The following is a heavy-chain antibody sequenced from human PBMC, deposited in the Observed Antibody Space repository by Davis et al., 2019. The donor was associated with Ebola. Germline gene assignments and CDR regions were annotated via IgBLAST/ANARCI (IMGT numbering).Heavy chain of an antibody. D-gene: IGHD3-3*01. Sequence: PGGSLRLSCAASGFTFSSYAMHWVRQAPGKGLEYVSAISSNGGSTYYANSVKGRFTISRDNSKNTLYLQMGSLRAEDMAVYYCARDLGLRFQYYFDYWGQGTLVTVSS. CDR1: GFTFSSYA. V-gene: IGHV3-64*01. CDR2: ISSNGGST. J-gene: IGHJ4*02. CDR3: ARDLGLRFQYYFDY.